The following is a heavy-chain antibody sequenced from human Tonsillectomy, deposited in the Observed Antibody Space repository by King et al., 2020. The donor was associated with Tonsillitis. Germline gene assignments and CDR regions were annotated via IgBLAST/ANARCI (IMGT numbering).Heavy chain of an antibody. CDR1: GFTFSNYA. Sequence: VQLVESGGGLVQPGGSLRLSCAASGFTFSNYAMSWVRQAPGKGLEWVSVIYNGGSSTYYADSVKGRFTISRDNSKNTLYLEMNSLRAEDTAVYYCAKDRNRLVLFGELSIYGMDVWGQGTTVTVSS. J-gene: IGHJ6*02. CDR2: IYNGGSST. V-gene: IGHV3-23*03. CDR3: AKDRNRLVLFGELSIYGMDV. D-gene: IGHD3-10*01.